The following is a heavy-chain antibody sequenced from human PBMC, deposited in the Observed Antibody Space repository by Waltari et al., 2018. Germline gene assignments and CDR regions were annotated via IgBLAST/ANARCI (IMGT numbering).Heavy chain of an antibody. Sequence: QLQLQESGPGLVKPSETLSLTCTVSGGSISSSSYYWGWLRQPPGKGLEWIGSIYYSGSTYYNPSLKSRVTISVDTSKNQFSLKLSSVTAADTAVYYCARGSTYYDILTGYPYDAFDIWGQGTMVTVSS. V-gene: IGHV4-39*01. J-gene: IGHJ3*02. CDR2: IYYSGST. CDR3: ARGSTYYDILTGYPYDAFDI. CDR1: GGSISSSSYY. D-gene: IGHD3-9*01.